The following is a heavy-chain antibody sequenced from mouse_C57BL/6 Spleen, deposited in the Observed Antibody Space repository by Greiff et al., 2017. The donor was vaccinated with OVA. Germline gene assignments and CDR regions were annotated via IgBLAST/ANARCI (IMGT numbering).Heavy chain of an antibody. Sequence: EVNLVESGGDLVKPGGSLKLSCAASGFTFSSYGMSWVRQTPDKRLEWVATISSGGSYTYYPDSVKGRFTISRDNAKNTLYLQMSSLKSEDTAMYYCALTEYYFDYWGQGTTLTVSS. CDR3: ALTEYYFDY. D-gene: IGHD4-1*01. V-gene: IGHV5-6*01. J-gene: IGHJ2*01. CDR1: GFTFSSYG. CDR2: ISSGGSYT.